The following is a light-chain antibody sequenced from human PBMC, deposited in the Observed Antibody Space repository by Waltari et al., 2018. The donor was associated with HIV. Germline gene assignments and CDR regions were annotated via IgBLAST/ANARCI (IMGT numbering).Light chain of an antibody. CDR1: QSVSSN. V-gene: IGKV3-15*01. J-gene: IGKJ1*01. Sequence: EIVMTQSPATLSVSLGERATLSCRTSQSVSSNLAWYQQKPGQAPRLLIYATSTRATGIPARFSGSGSGTEFTLTISSLQSEDVAVYYCQQYYITPQTFGQGTKVEIK. CDR3: QQYYITPQT. CDR2: ATS.